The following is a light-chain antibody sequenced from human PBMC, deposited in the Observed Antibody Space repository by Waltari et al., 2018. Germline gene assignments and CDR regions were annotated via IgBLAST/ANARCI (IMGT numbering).Light chain of an antibody. CDR2: DAI. Sequence: QSALTPPDSVSGSPGQTITISCTGTRSDFDDYKYVSWDQHYPGKAPKVIIYDAINRPSGVANRGSGSKAANSAYLTIAGLQAEDEAHYFCASFISSTAVVFGGGTSLTV. CDR3: ASFISSTAVV. J-gene: IGLJ2*01. CDR1: RSDFDDYKY. V-gene: IGLV2-14*03.